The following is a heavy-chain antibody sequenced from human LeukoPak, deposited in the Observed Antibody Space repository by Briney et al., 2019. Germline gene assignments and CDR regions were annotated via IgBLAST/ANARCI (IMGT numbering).Heavy chain of an antibody. Sequence: SQTLSLXCTVSGGSISSGSYYWSWNRQPAGKGLEWIGRIYTSGSTNYNPSLKSRVTISVDTSKNQFSLKLSSVTAADTAVYYCARQKWAVVTAPYYFDYWGQGTLVTVSS. CDR3: ARQKWAVVTAPYYFDY. CDR1: GGSISSGSYY. J-gene: IGHJ4*02. CDR2: IYTSGST. D-gene: IGHD5-18*01. V-gene: IGHV4-61*02.